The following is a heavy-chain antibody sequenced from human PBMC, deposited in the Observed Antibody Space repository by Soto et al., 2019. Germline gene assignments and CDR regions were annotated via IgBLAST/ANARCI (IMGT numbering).Heavy chain of an antibody. D-gene: IGHD6-13*01. J-gene: IGHJ4*02. Sequence: QVQLVQSGAEVKKPVSSVKVSCKASGGSFNSYTFSWVRQAPGQGPEWMGRIIPVLGVANYAQTFQGRVTITADKSTSTVYMDLNSLRSEDTAVYYCARGAVAAGGTLGSWGQGTLVTVSS. CDR1: GGSFNSYT. CDR2: IIPVLGVA. V-gene: IGHV1-69*02. CDR3: ARGAVAAGGTLGS.